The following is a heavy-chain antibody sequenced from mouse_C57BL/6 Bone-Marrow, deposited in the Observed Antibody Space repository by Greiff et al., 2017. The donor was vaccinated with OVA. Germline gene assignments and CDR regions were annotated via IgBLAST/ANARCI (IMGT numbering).Heavy chain of an antibody. D-gene: IGHD2-1*01. CDR3: ARTGNGGFAY. CDR2: IWGVGST. CDR1: GFSLTSYG. J-gene: IGHJ3*01. V-gene: IGHV2-6*01. Sequence: QVQLKESGPGLVAPSQSLSITCTVSGFSLTSYGVDWVRQSPGKGLEWLGVIWGVGSTNYNSALKSRLSISKDNSKSQVFLKMNSLQTDDTAMDYCARTGNGGFAYWGQGTLVTVSA.